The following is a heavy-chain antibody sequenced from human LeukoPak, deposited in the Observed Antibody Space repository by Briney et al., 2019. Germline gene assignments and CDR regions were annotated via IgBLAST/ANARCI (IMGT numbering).Heavy chain of an antibody. V-gene: IGHV3-23*01. CDR3: ARALFGDPDY. CDR1: GFTFSSYA. Sequence: GGSLRLSCAASGFTFSSYAMSWVRQAPGKGLEWVSAITGSGGSTYYADSVKGRFTISRDNAKNSLYLQMNSLRAEDTAVYYCARALFGDPDYWGQGTLVTVSS. D-gene: IGHD3-10*01. J-gene: IGHJ4*02. CDR2: ITGSGGST.